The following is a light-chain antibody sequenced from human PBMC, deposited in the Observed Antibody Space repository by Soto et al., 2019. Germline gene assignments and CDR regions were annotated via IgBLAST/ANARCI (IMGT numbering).Light chain of an antibody. V-gene: IGKV3-11*01. CDR3: QQRSNWPRT. Sequence: EIVLTQSPVTLSLSPGERATLSCRASQSVGSYLAWYQQKPGQAPRLLIYDAFNRATGIPARFSGSGSGTDFPLTISSLGPEDFGVYYCQQRSNWPRTFGQGTKVEIK. J-gene: IGKJ1*01. CDR2: DAF. CDR1: QSVGSY.